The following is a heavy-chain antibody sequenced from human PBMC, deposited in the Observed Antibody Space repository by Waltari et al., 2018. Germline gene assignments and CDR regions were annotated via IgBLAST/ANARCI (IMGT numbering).Heavy chain of an antibody. CDR2: SYYSGST. J-gene: IGHJ4*02. Sequence: QLQLQESGPGLVKPSETLSLTCTVSGGSISSSSYYWGWIRQPPGKGLEWIWSSYYSGSTYYTPSLKSRVTISGDTSKNQFSLKLSSVTAADTAVYYCAREIAARNVDYWGQGTLVTVSS. V-gene: IGHV4-39*07. CDR1: GGSISSSSYY. D-gene: IGHD6-6*01. CDR3: AREIAARNVDY.